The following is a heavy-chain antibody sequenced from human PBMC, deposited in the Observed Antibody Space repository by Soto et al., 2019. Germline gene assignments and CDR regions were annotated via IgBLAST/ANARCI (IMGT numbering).Heavy chain of an antibody. CDR2: ISYDGSNK. D-gene: IGHD1-26*01. V-gene: IGHV3-30*18. J-gene: IGHJ4*02. Sequence: QVQLVESGGGVVQPGRSLRLSCAASGFTFSSYGMHWVRQAPGKGLEWVAVISYDGSNKYYADSVKGRFTISRDNSKNTLYLQMNSLRAEDTAVYYCAKARGAWELLRGEDYWGQGTLVTVSS. CDR1: GFTFSSYG. CDR3: AKARGAWELLRGEDY.